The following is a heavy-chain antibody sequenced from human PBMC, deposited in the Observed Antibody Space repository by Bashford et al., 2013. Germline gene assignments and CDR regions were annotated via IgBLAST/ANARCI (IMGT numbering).Heavy chain of an antibody. CDR3: ASWAGNRPYFITPLDY. J-gene: IGHJ4*02. CDR2: IYYSGST. V-gene: IGHV4-39*01. Sequence: SETLSLTCTVSGGSISNSGYYWGWIRQPPGKGLEWIGSIYYSGSTYYNPSLKSRVTISVDTSKNQFSLKLSSVTAADTAIYYCASWAGNRPYFITPLDYWGQGTLVTVSS. CDR1: GGSISNSGYY. D-gene: IGHD4-23*01.